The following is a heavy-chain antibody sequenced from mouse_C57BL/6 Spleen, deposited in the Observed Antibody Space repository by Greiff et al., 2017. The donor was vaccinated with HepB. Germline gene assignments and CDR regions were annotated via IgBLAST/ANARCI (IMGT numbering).Heavy chain of an antibody. Sequence: QVQLKQSGAELVRPGASVKLSCKASGYTFTDYYINWVKQRPGQGLEWIARIYPGSGNTYYNEKFKGKATLTAEKSSSTAYMQLSSLTSEDSAVYFCARWGYGNSFAYWGQGTLVTVSA. CDR1: GYTFTDYY. CDR3: ARWGYGNSFAY. V-gene: IGHV1-76*01. D-gene: IGHD2-1*01. CDR2: IYPGSGNT. J-gene: IGHJ3*01.